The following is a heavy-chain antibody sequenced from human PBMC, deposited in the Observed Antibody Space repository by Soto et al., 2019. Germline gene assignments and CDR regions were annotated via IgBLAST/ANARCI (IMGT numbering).Heavy chain of an antibody. J-gene: IGHJ4*02. CDR1: GGSISSSDYY. CDR3: GRLSRFVGSFDY. CDR2: IYYSGST. V-gene: IGHV4-39*01. D-gene: IGHD2-15*01. Sequence: SETLSLTCTVSGGSISSSDYYWGWIRQPPGKGLEWIGSIYYSGSTYYNPSLRGQVTIFVDTSKNQFSLKMSSVTATDTAVYYCGRLSRFVGSFDYWGRGTLVTVSS.